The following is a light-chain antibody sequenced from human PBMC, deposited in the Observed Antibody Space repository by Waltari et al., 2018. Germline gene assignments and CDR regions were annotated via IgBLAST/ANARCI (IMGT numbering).Light chain of an antibody. V-gene: IGKV3D-15*01. J-gene: IGKJ2*01. Sequence: EILMTQSPATLSVSPGEPATISCRASESIGRNLVWYQLKPGQAPRLLFYGASSRATGSPARFSGSGSGTDFTLTITNLQSEDLAVYYCHHYNHWPPMSTFGQGTKLEI. CDR3: HHYNHWPPMST. CDR1: ESIGRN. CDR2: GAS.